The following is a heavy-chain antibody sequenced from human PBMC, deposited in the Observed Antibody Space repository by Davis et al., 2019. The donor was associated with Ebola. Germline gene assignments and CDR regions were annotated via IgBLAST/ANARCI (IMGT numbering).Heavy chain of an antibody. V-gene: IGHV3-30*02. CDR2: IRHDDSDK. Sequence: GGSLRLSCAASGFIFSTSGMHWVRQAPGKGLEWVAFIRHDDSDKNYADSVKDLFSISRDNSKNTVFLRINSLKTEDSALYYCAKDGPSSSSDYWGQGTLVTVSS. CDR1: GFIFSTSG. D-gene: IGHD6-6*01. J-gene: IGHJ4*02. CDR3: AKDGPSSSSDY.